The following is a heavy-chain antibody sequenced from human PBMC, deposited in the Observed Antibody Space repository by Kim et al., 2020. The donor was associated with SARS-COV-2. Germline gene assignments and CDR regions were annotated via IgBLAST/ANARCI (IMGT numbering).Heavy chain of an antibody. J-gene: IGHJ6*03. V-gene: IGHV3-49*02. CDR3: TRISEVAGTDYYYYMDV. D-gene: IGHD6-19*01. Sequence: SVKSRFTISRDDSKSIAYLQMNSLKTEDTAVYYCTRISEVAGTDYYYYMDVWGKGTTVTVSS.